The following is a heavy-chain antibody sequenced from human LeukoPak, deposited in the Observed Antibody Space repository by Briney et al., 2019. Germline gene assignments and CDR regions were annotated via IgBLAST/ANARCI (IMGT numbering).Heavy chain of an antibody. CDR3: AKEYYYDSSTY. Sequence: GGSLRLTWAASGFTCSSYAMSWVRQAPGKGREWVSAISGSGGSTYYADSVKGRFTISRDNSKNTLYLQMNSLRAEDTAVYYCAKEYYYDSSTYWGQGTLVTVSS. CDR2: ISGSGGST. D-gene: IGHD3-22*01. V-gene: IGHV3-23*01. J-gene: IGHJ4*02. CDR1: GFTCSSYA.